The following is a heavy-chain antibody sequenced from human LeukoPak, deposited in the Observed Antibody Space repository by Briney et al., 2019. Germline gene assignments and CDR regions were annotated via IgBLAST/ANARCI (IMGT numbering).Heavy chain of an antibody. J-gene: IGHJ4*02. CDR2: TSSDLNVK. D-gene: IGHD3-10*01. Sequence: GGSLRLSCAASGFTFRNYVIHWVRQAPGKGLEWVAVTSSDLNVKLYADSVKGRFTISRDNSRSTLYLQMNSLRPEDTAIYYCAREGYYGSGSPPSLYFDYCGQGTLVTVSS. CDR1: GFTFRNYV. CDR3: AREGYYGSGSPPSLYFDY. V-gene: IGHV3-30-3*01.